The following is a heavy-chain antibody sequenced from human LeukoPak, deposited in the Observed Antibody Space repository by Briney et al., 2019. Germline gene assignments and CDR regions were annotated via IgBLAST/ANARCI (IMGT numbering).Heavy chain of an antibody. CDR3: AKMPPIDYYDSSGYYYPGAFDI. D-gene: IGHD3-22*01. Sequence: GGSLRLSCAASGFTFNSYAMSWVRQAPGKGLEWVSAISGSGGSTYYADSVKGRFTISRDNSKNTLYLQMNSLRAEDTAVYYCAKMPPIDYYDSSGYYYPGAFDIWGQGTMVTVSS. J-gene: IGHJ3*02. CDR2: ISGSGGST. V-gene: IGHV3-23*01. CDR1: GFTFNSYA.